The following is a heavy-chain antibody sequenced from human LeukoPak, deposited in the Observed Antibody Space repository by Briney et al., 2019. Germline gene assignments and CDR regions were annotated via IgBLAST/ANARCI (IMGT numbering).Heavy chain of an antibody. CDR1: GGSFSGYY. V-gene: IGHV4-34*01. Sequence: PSETLSLTCAVYGGSFSGYYWSWIRQPPGKGLEWIGEINHSGSTNYNPSLKSRVTISVDTSKNQFSPKLSSVTAADTAVYYCARGQGGLYCSSTSCRFDYWGQGTLVTVSS. CDR2: INHSGST. D-gene: IGHD2-2*01. CDR3: ARGQGGLYCSSTSCRFDY. J-gene: IGHJ4*02.